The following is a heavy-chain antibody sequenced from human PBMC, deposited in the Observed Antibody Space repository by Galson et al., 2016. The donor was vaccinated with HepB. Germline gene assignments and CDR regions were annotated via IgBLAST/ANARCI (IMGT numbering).Heavy chain of an antibody. J-gene: IGHJ4*02. CDR2: ITSSGATT. D-gene: IGHD1-14*01. CDR3: AKQATTTAPNDY. Sequence: SLRLSCAASGFTFTSYAMTWVRQAPGKGLEWVSLITSSGATTLYADSVKGRFTISRDNSKNTLSLQMNSLRAEDKAVYYCAKQATTTAPNDYWGQGTLVTISS. CDR1: GFTFTSYA. V-gene: IGHV3-23*01.